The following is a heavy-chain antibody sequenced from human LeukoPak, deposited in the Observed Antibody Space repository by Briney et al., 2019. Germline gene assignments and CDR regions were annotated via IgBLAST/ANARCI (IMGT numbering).Heavy chain of an antibody. V-gene: IGHV1-24*01. Sequence: ASVKVSCKVSGDTLTEISMHWVRQAPGKGLEWMGGFDPEDGETIYAQKFQGRVTMTEDTSTDTAYMELSSLRSEDTAVYYCATESLPYYDSSGYPNPFDYWGQGTLVTVSS. D-gene: IGHD3-22*01. J-gene: IGHJ4*02. CDR3: ATESLPYYDSSGYPNPFDY. CDR1: GDTLTEIS. CDR2: FDPEDGET.